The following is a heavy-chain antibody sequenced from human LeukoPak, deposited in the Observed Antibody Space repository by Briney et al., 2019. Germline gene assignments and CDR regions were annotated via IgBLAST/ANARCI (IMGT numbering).Heavy chain of an antibody. CDR1: GYTFTDYD. CDR3: ARGDFGETNTAFDI. D-gene: IGHD4-17*01. V-gene: IGHV1-8*03. J-gene: IGHJ3*02. Sequence: ASVKVSCKTSGYTFTDYDIHLVRQAPGQGLEWMGWINPNSANTNYAQKLQGRVTLTRDTSLSIAYMELSSLTSEDAAVYFCARGDFGETNTAFDIWGQGTLVAVSS. CDR2: INPNSANT.